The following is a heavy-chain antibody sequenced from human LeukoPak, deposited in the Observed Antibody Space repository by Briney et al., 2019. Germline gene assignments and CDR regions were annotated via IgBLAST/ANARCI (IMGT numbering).Heavy chain of an antibody. D-gene: IGHD5-12*01. J-gene: IGHJ4*02. CDR1: GFSFSNYA. Sequence: GGSLRLSCVASGFSFSNYAMSWIRQAPGKGLEWVSLIIGSSGSTFYADSVKGRFTISRDKSKNTLYLQMNSLRAEDTSVYYCAKGAYDYVEIAYFDYWGQGTLVTVSS. V-gene: IGHV3-23*01. CDR2: IIGSSGST. CDR3: AKGAYDYVEIAYFDY.